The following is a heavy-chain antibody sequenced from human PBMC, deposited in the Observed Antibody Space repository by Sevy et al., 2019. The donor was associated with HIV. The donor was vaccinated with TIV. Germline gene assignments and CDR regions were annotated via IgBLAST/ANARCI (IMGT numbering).Heavy chain of an antibody. CDR3: AKEHDPLSDVYCSSTSFHPFDD. D-gene: IGHD2-2*01. J-gene: IGHJ4*02. CDR1: GSTFDNYA. CDR2: ISWTSVSI. Sequence: GGSLRLSCAPSGSTFDNYAMHWVRQAQGKGLDWASGISWTSVSIGYADSLKGRFTISRDNAKNSLYLQMNSLRAADTALYYCAKEHDPLSDVYCSSTSFHPFDDWGQGTLVTVSS. V-gene: IGHV3-9*01.